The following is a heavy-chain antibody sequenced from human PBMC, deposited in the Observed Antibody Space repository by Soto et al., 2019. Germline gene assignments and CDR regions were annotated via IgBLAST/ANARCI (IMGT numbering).Heavy chain of an antibody. CDR1: GGSINSHY. CDR2: VYNNGRT. Sequence: SETLSLTCAVSGGSINSHYWSWVRQPPGKGLEWIGCVYNNGRTNYNPSLESRVTISLDTSKSQFSLTLSSVTAADTAVYYCARLYSAYYYYYMDVWGKGTTVTVSS. J-gene: IGHJ6*03. D-gene: IGHD5-12*01. V-gene: IGHV4-59*11. CDR3: ARLYSAYYYYYMDV.